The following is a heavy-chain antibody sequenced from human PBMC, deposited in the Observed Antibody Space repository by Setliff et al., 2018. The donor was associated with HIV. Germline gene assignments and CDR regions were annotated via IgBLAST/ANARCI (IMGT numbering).Heavy chain of an antibody. V-gene: IGHV4-4*02. J-gene: IGHJ4*01. D-gene: IGHD5-12*01. Sequence: SETLSLTCAVSGGAIDDINWWNWVRQSPGKGLEWIGEIYHSGTTNYNPSLKSRVTISVDKSKNQFSLKLTSVTAADTAVYYCARDSRWLQFPYFDSWGQGTPVTVSS. CDR3: ARDSRWLQFPYFDS. CDR1: GGAIDDINW. CDR2: IYHSGTT.